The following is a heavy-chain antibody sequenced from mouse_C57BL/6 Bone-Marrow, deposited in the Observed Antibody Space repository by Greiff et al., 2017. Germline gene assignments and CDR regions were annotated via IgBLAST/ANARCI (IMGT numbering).Heavy chain of an antibody. CDR1: GYTFTSYG. CDR3: ARVYYGSRGAWFAY. CDR2: IYPRSGNT. D-gene: IGHD1-1*01. V-gene: IGHV1-81*01. Sequence: VQLQQSGAELARPGASVKLSCKASGYTFTSYGIRWVKQRTGQGLEWIGEIYPRSGNTYYNEKFKGKATLTADKSSSTAYMELRSLTSEDSAVYFCARVYYGSRGAWFAYWGQGTLVTVSA. J-gene: IGHJ3*01.